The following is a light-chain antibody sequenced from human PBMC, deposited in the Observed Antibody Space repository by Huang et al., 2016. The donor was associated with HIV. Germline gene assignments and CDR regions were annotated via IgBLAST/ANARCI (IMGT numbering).Light chain of an antibody. Sequence: EIVLTQSPATLSLSPGERATLSCRASQSVSNFLAWYQQKPGQAPRLLIYDASNRATVIPARFSGSGSGTDFTLTISSLEPEDFAFYYCQQRSSWPSITFGQGTRLEMK. CDR1: QSVSNF. V-gene: IGKV3-11*01. J-gene: IGKJ5*01. CDR2: DAS. CDR3: QQRSSWPSIT.